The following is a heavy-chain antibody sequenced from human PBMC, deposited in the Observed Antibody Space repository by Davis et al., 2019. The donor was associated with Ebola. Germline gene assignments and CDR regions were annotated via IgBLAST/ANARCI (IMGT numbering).Heavy chain of an antibody. CDR2: IYPGDSDT. V-gene: IGHV5-51*01. J-gene: IGHJ6*02. CDR3: ARQRYNSGYDYFYYPMDG. CDR1: GFSFTNYW. D-gene: IGHD5-18*01. Sequence: GESLKISCKGFGFSFTNYWIAWVRQMPGKGLEWMGIIYPGDSDTRYSPSFQGQVTISADKSITTAFLQWSSLKASDTAMYYCARQRYNSGYDYFYYPMDGWGQGTTVTVSS.